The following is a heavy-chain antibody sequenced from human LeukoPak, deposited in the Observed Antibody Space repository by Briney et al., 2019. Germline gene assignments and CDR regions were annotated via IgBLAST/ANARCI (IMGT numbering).Heavy chain of an antibody. CDR2: ISSNGGST. CDR1: GFTFSGSA. V-gene: IGHV3-64*01. D-gene: IGHD3-3*01. Sequence: PGGSLRLSCAASGFTFSGSAMHWVRQAPGKGLEYVSAISSNGGSTYYANSVKGRFTISRDNSKNMLYLQMGSLRAEDMAVHYCARARDDFWSYYYYYYMDVWGKGTTVTVS. CDR3: ARARDDFWSYYYYYYMDV. J-gene: IGHJ6*03.